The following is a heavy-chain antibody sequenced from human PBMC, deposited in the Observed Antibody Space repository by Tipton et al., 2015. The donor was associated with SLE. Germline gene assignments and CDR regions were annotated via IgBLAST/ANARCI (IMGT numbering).Heavy chain of an antibody. Sequence: QLVQSGGGLVQPGGSLRLSCAASGFTFSSYAMSWVRQAPGKGLEWVSGISGSGSSTYYADSLKGRFAISRDNSKNTLYLQMNSLKPEDTAVYYCAKQCRSTTCNDLQKWGQGTLVTVSS. CDR3: AKQCRSTTCNDLQK. V-gene: IGHV3-23*04. D-gene: IGHD2-2*01. CDR2: ISGSGSST. J-gene: IGHJ4*02. CDR1: GFTFSSYA.